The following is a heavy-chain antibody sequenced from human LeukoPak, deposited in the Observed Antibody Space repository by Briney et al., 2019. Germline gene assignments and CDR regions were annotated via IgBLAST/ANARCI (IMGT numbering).Heavy chain of an antibody. CDR2: IKQDGSEK. D-gene: IGHD3-10*01. CDR1: GFTFSSYW. J-gene: IGHJ6*04. CDR3: ARDLLLWFGELNYGMDV. V-gene: IGHV3-7*03. Sequence: GGSLRLSCAASGFTFSSYWMSWVRQAPGKGLEWVANIKQDGSEKYYVDSVKGRYTISRDNAKNSLYLQMNILRAEDTAVYYCARDLLLWFGELNYGMDVWGKGTTVTVSS.